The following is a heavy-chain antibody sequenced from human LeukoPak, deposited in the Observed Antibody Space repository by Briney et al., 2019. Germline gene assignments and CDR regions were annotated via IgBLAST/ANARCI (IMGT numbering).Heavy chain of an antibody. D-gene: IGHD6-6*01. CDR2: IDPSDSFT. CDR1: GYSFTSYW. V-gene: IGHV5-10-1*01. Sequence: HGESLKISCKGSGYSFTSYWISWVRQMPGKGLEWMGRIDPSDSFTSYSPSFQGHVTISADKSITTAYLLLSSLKASDTAMYYCARHEALIAAREADYYGMDVWGQGTTVTVSS. J-gene: IGHJ6*02. CDR3: ARHEALIAAREADYYGMDV.